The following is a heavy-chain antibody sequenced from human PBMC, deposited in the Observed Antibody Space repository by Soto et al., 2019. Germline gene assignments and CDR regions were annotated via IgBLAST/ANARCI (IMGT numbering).Heavy chain of an antibody. Sequence: QVQLVQSGAEVKKPGASVKVSCKASGYTFTTYAMHWVRQAPGQRLEWMGWIDAGNGNTKYSQKFQGRVTSTRDTSASTVYMELSSLRSEDTAVYYCAREDSNWFDPWGQGTLVTVSS. CDR3: AREDSNWFDP. CDR1: GYTFTTYA. J-gene: IGHJ5*02. CDR2: IDAGNGNT. V-gene: IGHV1-3*01. D-gene: IGHD3-22*01.